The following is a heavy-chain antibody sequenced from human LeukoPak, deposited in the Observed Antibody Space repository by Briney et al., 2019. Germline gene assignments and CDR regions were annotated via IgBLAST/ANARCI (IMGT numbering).Heavy chain of an antibody. V-gene: IGHV4-34*01. CDR2: INHSGST. CDR3: AGEGYCSGGSCYEVDY. J-gene: IGHJ4*02. CDR1: GGSFSGYY. D-gene: IGHD2-15*01. Sequence: SETLSLTCAVYGGSFSGYYWSWIRQPPGKGLEWIGEINHSGSTNYNPSLKSRVTISVDTSKNQFSLKLSSVTAADTAVYYCAGEGYCSGGSCYEVDYWGQGTLVTVSS.